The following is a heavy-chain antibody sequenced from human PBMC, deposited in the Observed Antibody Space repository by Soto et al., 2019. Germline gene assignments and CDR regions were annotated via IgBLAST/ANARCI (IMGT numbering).Heavy chain of an antibody. V-gene: IGHV4-30-4*01. CDR2: IYYSGST. CDR3: AREGYDFWSGYKTSPSYGMDV. CDR1: GGSISSGDYY. Sequence: QVQLQESGPGLVKPSQTLSLTCTVSGGSISSGDYYWSWIRQPPGKGLEWIGYIYYSGSTYYNPSLKSRVTISVDTSKNQFPLKLSSVTAADTAVYYCAREGYDFWSGYKTSPSYGMDVWGQGTTVTVSS. J-gene: IGHJ6*02. D-gene: IGHD3-3*01.